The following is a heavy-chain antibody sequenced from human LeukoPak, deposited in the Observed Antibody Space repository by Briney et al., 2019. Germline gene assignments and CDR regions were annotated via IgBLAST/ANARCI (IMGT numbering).Heavy chain of an antibody. V-gene: IGHV1-69*04. CDR1: GYTFTSYG. J-gene: IGHJ4*02. CDR2: IIPILGIA. Sequence: SVKVSCKASGYTFTSYGITWVRQAPGQGLEWMGRIIPILGIANYAQKFQGRVTITADKSTSTAYMELSSLRSEDTAVYYCARAVSSPFYFDYWGQGTLVTVSS. D-gene: IGHD2-15*01. CDR3: ARAVSSPFYFDY.